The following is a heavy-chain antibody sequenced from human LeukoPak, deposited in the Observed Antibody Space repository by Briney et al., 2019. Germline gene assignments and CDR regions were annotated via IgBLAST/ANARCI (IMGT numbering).Heavy chain of an antibody. CDR1: GGSMNAYF. J-gene: IGHJ4*02. Sequence: PSETLSLTCTVSGGSMNAYFWTWIRQHPVKGLEWIGYIHSRGSTHYNPSLEGRLTISADTSNNQLSLKLSSMTAADTAVYYCARVGDYRGVYWGQGTLVTVSA. D-gene: IGHD4-17*01. CDR3: ARVGDYRGVY. CDR2: IHSRGST. V-gene: IGHV4-31*03.